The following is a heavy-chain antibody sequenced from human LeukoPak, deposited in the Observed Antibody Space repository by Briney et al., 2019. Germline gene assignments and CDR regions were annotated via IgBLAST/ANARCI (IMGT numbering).Heavy chain of an antibody. CDR3: ARDGGIVVVSRAMDYYYYMDG. D-gene: IGHD2-2*01. V-gene: IGHV1-18*04. CDR1: GYTFTSSG. CDR2: ISGYNGNT. J-gene: IGHJ6*03. Sequence: ASVKVSCKASGYTFTSSGISWVRQAPGQGLEWMGWISGYNGNTDYAHNLQGRVTMTTDTSTNTAYMELRSLRSDDTAVYYCARDGGIVVVSRAMDYYYYMDGWGKGTTVTVSS.